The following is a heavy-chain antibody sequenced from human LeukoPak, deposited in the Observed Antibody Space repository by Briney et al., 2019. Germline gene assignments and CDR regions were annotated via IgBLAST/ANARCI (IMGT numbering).Heavy chain of an antibody. CDR3: ARGVLVYGMDV. V-gene: IGHV4-59*08. J-gene: IGHJ6*02. CDR1: GGSISSYY. D-gene: IGHD2-8*02. CDR2: IYYSGST. Sequence: SETLSLTCTVSGGSISSYYWSWIRQPPGKGLEWIGYIYYSGSTNYNPSLKSRVTISVDTSKNQFSLKPSSVTAADTAVYYCARGVLVYGMDVWGQGTTVTVS.